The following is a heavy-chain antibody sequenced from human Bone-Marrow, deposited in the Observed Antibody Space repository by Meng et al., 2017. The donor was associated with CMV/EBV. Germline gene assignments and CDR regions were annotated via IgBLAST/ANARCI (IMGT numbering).Heavy chain of an antibody. Sequence: SETLSLTCTVSRGSISDYYWTWIRQPPGKGLEWIGYIYHSGSTNYNPSLKSRLTISVDTSKNQFSLKLSSVTAADTAVYYCARALVVPAATRSLYYYYGMDVWGQGTTVTVSS. CDR3: ARALVVPAATRSLYYYYGMDV. D-gene: IGHD2-2*01. V-gene: IGHV4-59*12. CDR2: IYHSGST. CDR1: RGSISDYY. J-gene: IGHJ6*02.